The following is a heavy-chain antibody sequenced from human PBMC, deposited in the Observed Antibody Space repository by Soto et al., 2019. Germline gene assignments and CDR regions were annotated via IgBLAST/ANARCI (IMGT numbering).Heavy chain of an antibody. CDR2: VSSDGSFT. CDR3: AREGDMGSSAFDC. J-gene: IGHJ4*02. V-gene: IGHV3-74*01. D-gene: IGHD3-10*01. CDR1: GFTFSKYW. Sequence: EVQLVESGGGLVQPGGSLRLSCAASGFTFSKYWMHWVRQAPGKGLVWVARVSSDGSFTYYADSVKGRFTISRDNAQNTFYLQMSTLRPDDTAVYYCAREGDMGSSAFDCWGQGTLVTVSS.